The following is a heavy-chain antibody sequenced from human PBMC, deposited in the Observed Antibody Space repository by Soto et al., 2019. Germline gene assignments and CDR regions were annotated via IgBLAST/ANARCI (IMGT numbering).Heavy chain of an antibody. D-gene: IGHD3-22*01. CDR2: ISYDGSNK. V-gene: IGHV3-30-3*01. Sequence: GASLGLSCAASEFTVRKNYMSWVRQAPGKWLEWVAVISYDGSNKYYADSVKGRFTISRDNSKNTLYLQMNSLRAEDTAVYYCARVPYYYDSSAATGYYFDYWGQGTLVTVSS. J-gene: IGHJ4*02. CDR3: ARVPYYYDSSAATGYYFDY. CDR1: EFTVRKNY.